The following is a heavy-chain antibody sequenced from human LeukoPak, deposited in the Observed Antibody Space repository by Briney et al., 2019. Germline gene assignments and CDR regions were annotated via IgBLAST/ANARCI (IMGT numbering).Heavy chain of an antibody. D-gene: IGHD3-9*01. CDR1: GLTFSNSA. J-gene: IGHJ4*02. V-gene: IGHV3-23*01. CDR2: ISVGSDVI. CDR3: AKSHVSTATGTGRYFDY. Sequence: GGSLRLSCAVSGLTFSNSAMSWVRQAPGKGLEWVSAISVGSDVIYYADSVKGRFAISRDNSKHTVYLQMDSLKAEDTAVYYCAKSHVSTATGTGRYFDYWGQGTLVTVSS.